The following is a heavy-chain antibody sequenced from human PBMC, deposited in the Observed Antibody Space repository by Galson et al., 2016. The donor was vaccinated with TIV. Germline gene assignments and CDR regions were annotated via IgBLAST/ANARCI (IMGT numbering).Heavy chain of an antibody. J-gene: IGHJ4*02. CDR3: AQLVRKCGMTRCYGDHVDY. CDR2: MNPNSGNT. D-gene: IGHD2-2*01. Sequence: SCKASGHTFTSYDMNWVRQAPGQGLEWMGWMNPNSGNTGYTQKFQARVTMTRDTSASTAYMELTNLRSEDTAVYFCAQLVRKCGMTRCYGDHVDYWGQGTLVTVSS. V-gene: IGHV1-8*01. CDR1: GHTFTSYD.